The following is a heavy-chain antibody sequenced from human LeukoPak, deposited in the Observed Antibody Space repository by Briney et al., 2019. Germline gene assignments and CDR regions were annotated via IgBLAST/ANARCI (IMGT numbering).Heavy chain of an antibody. CDR1: GFTFTRSA. Sequence: SVKVSCKASGFTFTRSAMQWVRQARGQRLEWIGWIVVGSGNTNYAQKFQERVTITRDMSTSTAYMELSSLRSEDTAVYYCAAYCGGDCPIDCWGQGTLVTVSS. V-gene: IGHV1-58*02. D-gene: IGHD2-21*02. CDR3: AAYCGGDCPIDC. J-gene: IGHJ4*02. CDR2: IVVGSGNT.